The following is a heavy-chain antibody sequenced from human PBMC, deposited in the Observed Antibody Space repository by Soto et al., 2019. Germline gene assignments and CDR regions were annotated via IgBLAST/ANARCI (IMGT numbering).Heavy chain of an antibody. J-gene: IGHJ4*02. CDR3: AKDREVKLVRISLAK. Sequence: PGGSLRLSCAASGFTFSTYTMTWVRQAPGKGLEWVSSVGGSGDGTYYADSVKGRFTISRDNSKNTLYLQMNSLRAEDTAIYYCAKDREVKLVRISLAKWGQGTLVTSPQ. D-gene: IGHD3-10*01. CDR2: VGGSGDGT. V-gene: IGHV3-23*01. CDR1: GFTFSTYT.